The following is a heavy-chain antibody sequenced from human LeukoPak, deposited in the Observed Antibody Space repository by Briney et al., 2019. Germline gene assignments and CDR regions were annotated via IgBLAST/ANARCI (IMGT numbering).Heavy chain of an antibody. CDR3: ARDLAAAGTTGTYYFDY. D-gene: IGHD6-13*01. J-gene: IGHJ4*02. CDR2: INPSGGST. CDR1: GYTFTSYY. Sequence: ASVKVSCKASGYTFTSYYMHWVRQAPGQGLEWMGIINPSGGSTSYAQKFQGRVTMTRDTSTSTVYMELSSLRSEDTAGYYCARDLAAAGTTGTYYFDYWGQGTLVTVSS. V-gene: IGHV1-46*01.